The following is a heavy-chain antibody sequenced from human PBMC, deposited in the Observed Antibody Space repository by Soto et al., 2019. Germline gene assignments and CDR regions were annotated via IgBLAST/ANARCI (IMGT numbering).Heavy chain of an antibody. V-gene: IGHV4-59*11. Sequence: PSETLSIKWGVSRGSIGSHVLSWIRQAPGKGSELVGYIYHNVNTNYNPVLKSRVTISMYTSKNQISLQLSSVTAADTAVSYCARLQDTVVTALDIGGQGTMVTVSS. CDR2: IYHNVNT. CDR1: RGSIGSHV. D-gene: IGHD2-15*01. CDR3: ARLQDTVVTALDI. J-gene: IGHJ3*02.